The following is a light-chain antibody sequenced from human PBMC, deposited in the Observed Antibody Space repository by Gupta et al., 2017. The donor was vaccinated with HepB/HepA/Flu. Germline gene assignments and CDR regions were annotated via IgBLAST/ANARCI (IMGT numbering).Light chain of an antibody. V-gene: IGKV1-39*01. CDR2: TAS. CDR3: VQSVSTPFT. CDR1: QSISFY. J-gene: IGKJ2*01. Sequence: DIQMTQSPSSLSASVGDRVTITCRASQSISFYLHWYQQKPGKAPNLLLYTASTLQDVVPSRFGGSGSGTYFPLTISRLQPRDFAAYYCVQSVSTPFTFGQGTKLEIK.